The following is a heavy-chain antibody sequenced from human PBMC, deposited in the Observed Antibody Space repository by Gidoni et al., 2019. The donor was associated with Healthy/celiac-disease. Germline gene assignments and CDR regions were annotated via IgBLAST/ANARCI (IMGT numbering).Heavy chain of an antibody. CDR3: ARLGEGSPASSFDY. V-gene: IGHV4-39*01. CDR1: GGSISSSSYY. Sequence: QLQLQESGPGLVKPSETLSLTCTVSGGSISSSSYYWGWIRQPPGKGLEWIGSIYYSGSTYYNPSLKSRVTISVDTSKNQFSLKLSSVTAADAAVYYCARLGEGSPASSFDYWGQGTLVTVSS. CDR2: IYYSGST. D-gene: IGHD1-26*01. J-gene: IGHJ4*02.